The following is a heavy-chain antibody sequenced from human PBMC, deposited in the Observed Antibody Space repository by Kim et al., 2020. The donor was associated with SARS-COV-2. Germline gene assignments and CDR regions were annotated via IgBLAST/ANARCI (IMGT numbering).Heavy chain of an antibody. V-gene: IGHV3-23*01. J-gene: IGHJ6*02. CDR3: AKGGFGELPYYYYGMDV. Sequence: KGRFTISRDNSKNTLYLQMNSLRAEDTAVYYCAKGGFGELPYYYYGMDVWGQGTTVTVSS. D-gene: IGHD3-10*01.